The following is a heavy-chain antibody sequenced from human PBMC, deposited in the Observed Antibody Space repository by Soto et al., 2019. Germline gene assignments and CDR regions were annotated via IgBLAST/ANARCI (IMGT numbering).Heavy chain of an antibody. J-gene: IGHJ3*02. V-gene: IGHV6-1*01. D-gene: IGHD2-21*02. CDR3: ARDLAYCGGDCYTHSPARAQNAFDI. CDR2: TYDRSKWYN. Sequence: SQTLSLTCAISGDSVSSNSAAWNWIRQSPARGLEWLGRTYDRSKWYNDYAVSVKSRITINPDTSKNQFSLQLNSVTPEDTAVYYCARDLAYCGGDCYTHSPARAQNAFDIWGQGTMVTVSS. CDR1: GDSVSSNSAA.